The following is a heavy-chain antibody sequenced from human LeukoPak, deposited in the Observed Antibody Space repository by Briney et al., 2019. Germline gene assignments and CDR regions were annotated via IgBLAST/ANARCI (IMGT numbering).Heavy chain of an antibody. D-gene: IGHD1-26*01. CDR1: GYTFTGYY. Sequence: ASVKVSCKASGYTFTGYYMHWVRQAPGQGLEWMGWINPNSGGTNYAQKVQGGVTMTRDTSISTACMEMSRLRSGDTAVYYCAKGGGGYSGSYSGVNYWGQGTLVTVSS. V-gene: IGHV1-2*02. CDR2: INPNSGGT. CDR3: AKGGGGYSGSYSGVNY. J-gene: IGHJ4*02.